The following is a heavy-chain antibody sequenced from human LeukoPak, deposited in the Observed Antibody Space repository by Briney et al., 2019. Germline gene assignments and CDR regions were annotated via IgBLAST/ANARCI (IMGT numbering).Heavy chain of an antibody. D-gene: IGHD6-6*01. V-gene: IGHV4-59*01. CDR2: IYYSGST. Sequence: SETLSLTCTVSVGSISSYYWSWIRQPPGKGLEWIGYIYYSGSTNYNPSLKSRVTISVDTSKNQFSLKLSSVTAADTAVYYCARSVRSSSGAFDYWGQGTLVTVSS. J-gene: IGHJ4*02. CDR3: ARSVRSSSGAFDY. CDR1: VGSISSYY.